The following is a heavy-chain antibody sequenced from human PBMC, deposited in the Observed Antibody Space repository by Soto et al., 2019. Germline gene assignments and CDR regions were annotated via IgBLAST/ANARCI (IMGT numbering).Heavy chain of an antibody. V-gene: IGHV4-4*02. J-gene: IGHJ4*02. CDR2: IYHTGST. CDR1: VDPISSTHW. CDR3: ATLPPRIVVMTLPVPS. D-gene: IGHD2-15*01. Sequence: QVQLQQSGPRLARPSGTLSLTCVVSVDPISSTHWWTWVRQTPGKGLEWIGEIYHTGSTKYNPSLKNRITYSVDKSNNESSLNLKSVTAAYTAVYYCATLPPRIVVMTLPVPSWGQGTLVTVSS.